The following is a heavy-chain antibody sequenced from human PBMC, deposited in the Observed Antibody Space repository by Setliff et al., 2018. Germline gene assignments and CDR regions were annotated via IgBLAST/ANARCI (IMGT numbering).Heavy chain of an antibody. CDR2: INTNTGNP. Sequence: ASVKVSCKASGYSFTSYAMNWVRQAPAQGLEWMGWINTNTGNPTYAQGFTGRFVFSLDTSVSTAYLQIYSLKAEDTAVYYCARASRFGTAIYKGDYYMDVWGNGTTVTVS. CDR3: ARASRFGTAIYKGDYYMDV. CDR1: GYSFTSYA. V-gene: IGHV7-4-1*01. J-gene: IGHJ6*03. D-gene: IGHD2-21*02.